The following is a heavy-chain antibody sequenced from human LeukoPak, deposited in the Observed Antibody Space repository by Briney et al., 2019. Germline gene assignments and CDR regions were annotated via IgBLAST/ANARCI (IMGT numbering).Heavy chain of an antibody. V-gene: IGHV3-23*01. Sequence: GGSLRLSCAASGVTLRNYAMTWIRQAPGKGLQWVSVISGDGESTYYADSVMGRFTISRDNSKNTMYLQMNNLRAEDTAIYYCAKDRDCSSTGCYVFANWGQGTPVTVSS. CDR1: GVTLRNYA. CDR2: ISGDGEST. J-gene: IGHJ4*02. CDR3: AKDRDCSSTGCYVFAN. D-gene: IGHD2-2*01.